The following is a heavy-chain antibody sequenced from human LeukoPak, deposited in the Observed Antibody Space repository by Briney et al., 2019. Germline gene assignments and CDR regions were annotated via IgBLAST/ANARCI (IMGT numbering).Heavy chain of an antibody. CDR3: ARASDSGDWHLGY. J-gene: IGHJ4*02. CDR1: GDFISRYY. Sequence: SETLSLTCTVSGDFISRYYWSWIRQSPGKGLEWIGYVYDRGGTNYNPSLKSRAIISADTSKNQFSLRVTSVTAADTAVYYCARASDSGDWHLGYWGQGTLVTVSS. V-gene: IGHV4-59*01. D-gene: IGHD2-21*02. CDR2: VYDRGGT.